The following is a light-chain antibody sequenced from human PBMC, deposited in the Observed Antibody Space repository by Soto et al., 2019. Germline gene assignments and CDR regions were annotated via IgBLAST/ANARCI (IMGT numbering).Light chain of an antibody. CDR2: EVS. CDR1: SSDVGTYNY. Sequence: QSVLTQPPSASGSPGQSVTISCTGTSSDVGTYNYVSWYQQHPGKAPKLMIYEVSNRPSGVPDRFSGSKSGNTASLTASGLQAEDEADYYCSSYAGSNNFVFGTGTKVTVL. V-gene: IGLV2-8*01. J-gene: IGLJ1*01. CDR3: SSYAGSNNFV.